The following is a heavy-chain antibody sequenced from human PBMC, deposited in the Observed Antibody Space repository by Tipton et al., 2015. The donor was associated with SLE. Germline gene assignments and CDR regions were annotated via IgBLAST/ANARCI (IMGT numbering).Heavy chain of an antibody. J-gene: IGHJ4*02. CDR3: ARHPARFRESRGLFDY. Sequence: TLSLTCNVSGFAISSGYYWSWIRQPPGKGPEWIGEINHSGSTNYNPSLKSRVTISVDTSKNQFSLKLSSVTAADTAVYYCARHPARFRESRGLFDYWGQGTLVTVSS. D-gene: IGHD3-10*01. CDR2: INHSGST. CDR1: GFAISSGYY. V-gene: IGHV4-34*01.